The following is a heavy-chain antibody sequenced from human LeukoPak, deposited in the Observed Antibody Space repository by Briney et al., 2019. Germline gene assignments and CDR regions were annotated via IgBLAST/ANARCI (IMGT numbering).Heavy chain of an antibody. Sequence: PGGSLRLSRAASGFTFSNAWMSWVRQAPGKGLEWVGRIKSKSDGGTTDYAAPVKGRFTISRDDSENTLFLQMNSLKTEDTAVYYCTTDGLMVRGVMHNDWGQGTLVTVSS. CDR3: TTDGLMVRGVMHND. D-gene: IGHD3-10*01. J-gene: IGHJ4*02. CDR1: GFTFSNAW. CDR2: IKSKSDGGTT. V-gene: IGHV3-15*01.